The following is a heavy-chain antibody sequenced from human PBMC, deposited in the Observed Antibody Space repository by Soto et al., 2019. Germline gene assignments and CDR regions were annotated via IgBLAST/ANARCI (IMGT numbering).Heavy chain of an antibody. Sequence: QVQLVQSGAEGKKPGASVKVSCKASGYTFTSYDINWVRQATGQGLEWMGWMNPNSGNTGYAQKFQGKVTMTSNTPISTAYMELSSLRSEDTAVYYCARGRTMVRGVTPRNWFDPWGQGTLVTVSS. D-gene: IGHD3-10*01. V-gene: IGHV1-8*01. CDR1: GYTFTSYD. J-gene: IGHJ5*02. CDR3: ARGRTMVRGVTPRNWFDP. CDR2: MNPNSGNT.